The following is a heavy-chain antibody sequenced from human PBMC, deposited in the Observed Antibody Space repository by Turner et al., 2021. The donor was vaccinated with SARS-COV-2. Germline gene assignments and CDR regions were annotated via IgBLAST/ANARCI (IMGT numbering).Heavy chain of an antibody. Sequence: VQLHPCGAGLLKRSETLSLTCAVYGGSFSGYYWSWIRQPPGKGLEWIGDIHHSGSTNYNPSLKRRVTISVDTSKNQFSLKLSSVTAADTAVYYCARGGGYSYGALDYWGQGTLVTVSS. CDR3: ARGGGYSYGALDY. V-gene: IGHV4-34*01. J-gene: IGHJ4*02. D-gene: IGHD5-18*01. CDR1: GGSFSGYY. CDR2: IHHSGST.